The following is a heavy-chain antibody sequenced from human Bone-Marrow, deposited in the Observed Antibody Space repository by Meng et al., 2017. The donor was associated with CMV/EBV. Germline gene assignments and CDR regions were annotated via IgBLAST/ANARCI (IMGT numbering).Heavy chain of an antibody. CDR2: INPTGGQT. Sequence: ASVKVSCKTSGDTFRTYYIHWVRQVSGQGLEWMGIINPTGGQTRYAQKFQDRIIMTTHMSTSTVYMELSSLRSEDTALSYCTSAGRGVPEDFDYWGQGTLVTVSS. CDR1: GDTFRTYY. V-gene: IGHV1-46*01. D-gene: IGHD3-10*01. CDR3: TSAGRGVPEDFDY. J-gene: IGHJ4*02.